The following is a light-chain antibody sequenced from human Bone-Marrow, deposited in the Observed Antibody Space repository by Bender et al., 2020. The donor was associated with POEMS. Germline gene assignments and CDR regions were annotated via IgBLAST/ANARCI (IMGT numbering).Light chain of an antibody. CDR2: QDS. J-gene: IGLJ2*01. CDR1: NLGDKF. CDR3: QVWDSATVV. Sequence: YELTQPPSVSVSPGQTASITCSGDNLGDKFASWYQQRPGQSPVLVIYQDSTRPSGIPERFSGSNSGSTATLTISGTQSMDEGDYYCQVWDSATVVFGGGTKLTVL. V-gene: IGLV3-1*01.